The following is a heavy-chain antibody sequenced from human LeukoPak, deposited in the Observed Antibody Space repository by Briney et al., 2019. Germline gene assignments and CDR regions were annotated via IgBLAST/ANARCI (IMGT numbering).Heavy chain of an antibody. CDR1: GFTFSSYG. V-gene: IGHV3-30*18. D-gene: IGHD3-22*01. Sequence: GRSLRLSCAASGFTFSSYGMHWVRQAPGKGLEWVAVISYDGSNKYYADSVKGRFTISRDNSKNTLYLQMHSLRAEDTAVYYCAKDRGSSGYSVGTYFDYWGQGTLVTVSS. J-gene: IGHJ4*02. CDR2: ISYDGSNK. CDR3: AKDRGSSGYSVGTYFDY.